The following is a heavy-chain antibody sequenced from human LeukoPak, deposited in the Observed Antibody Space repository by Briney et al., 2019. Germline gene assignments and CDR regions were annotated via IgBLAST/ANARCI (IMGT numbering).Heavy chain of an antibody. J-gene: IGHJ5*02. Sequence: NPSETLSLTCTVSGGSISINSYYWDWIRQAPGKGLEWIGNINHGGITYYNGSLKSRVTMSVDTSKNQFSLKLTSLSAADTAVYYCARNPASLNWFDTWGRGTLVTVSS. V-gene: IGHV4-39*01. CDR3: ARNPASLNWFDT. CDR1: GGSISINSYY. CDR2: INHGGIT.